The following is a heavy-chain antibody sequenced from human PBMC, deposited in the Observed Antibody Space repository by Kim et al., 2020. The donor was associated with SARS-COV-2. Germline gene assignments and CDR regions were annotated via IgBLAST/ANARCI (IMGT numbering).Heavy chain of an antibody. Sequence: ASVKVSCKASGYTFTSYYVHWVRQAPGQGLEWMGVINPVTGNPSYAQKLQGRVTVTRDTSTSTVYMELSSLRFEDTAVYYFVRDLVVEGGEVDYCGQGTLVTVTS. CDR3: VRDLVVEGGEVDY. CDR1: GYTFTSYY. D-gene: IGHD2-15*01. J-gene: IGHJ4*02. CDR2: INPVTGNP. V-gene: IGHV1-46*04.